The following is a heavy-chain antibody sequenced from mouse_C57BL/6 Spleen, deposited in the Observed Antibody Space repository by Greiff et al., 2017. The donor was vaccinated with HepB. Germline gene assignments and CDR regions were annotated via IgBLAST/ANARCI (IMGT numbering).Heavy chain of an antibody. CDR3: ARSLDYDEGAWFAY. J-gene: IGHJ3*01. D-gene: IGHD2-4*01. V-gene: IGHV1-80*01. Sequence: VQRVESGAELVKPGASVKISCKASGYAFSSYWMNWVKQRPGKGLEWIGQIYPGDGDTNYNGKFKGKATLTADKSSSTAYMQLSSLTSEDSAVYFCARSLDYDEGAWFAYWGQGTLVTVSA. CDR2: IYPGDGDT. CDR1: GYAFSSYW.